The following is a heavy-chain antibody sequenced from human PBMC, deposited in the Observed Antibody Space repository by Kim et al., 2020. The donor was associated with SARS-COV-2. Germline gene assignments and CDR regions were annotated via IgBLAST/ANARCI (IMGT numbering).Heavy chain of an antibody. J-gene: IGHJ4*02. CDR1: GFTFSNYA. D-gene: IGHD6-19*01. V-gene: IGHV3-23*01. CDR3: ATPIAVAGYLDY. CDR2: ISDSGSST. Sequence: GGSLRLSCAASGFTFSNYAMNWVRQAPGKGLEWVSGISDSGSSTQYADSVKGRFIISRDNSKNTLHLQMNSLRAEDTAVYYCATPIAVAGYLDYWGQGTLVTVSS.